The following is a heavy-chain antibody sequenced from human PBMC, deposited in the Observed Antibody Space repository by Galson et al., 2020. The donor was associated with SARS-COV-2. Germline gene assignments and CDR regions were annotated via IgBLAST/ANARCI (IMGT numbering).Heavy chain of an antibody. CDR2: IKSKTAGGTT. V-gene: IGHV3-15*01. D-gene: IGHD3-22*01. CDR3: TKFSYDSSGYKGFDY. J-gene: IGHJ4*02. CDR1: GFTFSNAW. Sequence: TGGSLRLSCAASGFTFSNAWMSWVRQAPGKGLEWVGRIKSKTAGGTTDHAAPVKGRFTISSDDSKTTLYLQMNSLKTEDTGVYYCTKFSYDSSGYKGFDYWGQGTLVTVSS.